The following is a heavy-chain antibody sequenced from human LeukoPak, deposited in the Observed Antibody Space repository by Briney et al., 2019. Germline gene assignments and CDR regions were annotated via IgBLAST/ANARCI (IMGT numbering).Heavy chain of an antibody. D-gene: IGHD5-18*01. V-gene: IGHV4-59*08. CDR3: ASHMAYSYGGAFDI. Sequence: PSETLSLTCTVSGGSISRYYWSWIRQPPGKGLEWIGYIYYSGSTNYNPSLKSRVTISVDTSKNQFSLKLSSVTAADTAVYYCASHMAYSYGGAFDIWGQGTMVTVSS. CDR1: GGSISRYY. CDR2: IYYSGST. J-gene: IGHJ3*02.